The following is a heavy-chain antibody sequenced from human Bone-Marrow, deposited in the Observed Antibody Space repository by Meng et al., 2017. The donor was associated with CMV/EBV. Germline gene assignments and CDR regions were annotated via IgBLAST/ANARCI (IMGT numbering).Heavy chain of an antibody. CDR1: GGSFSGYY. J-gene: IGHJ4*02. D-gene: IGHD1-7*01. V-gene: IGHV4-34*01. CDR2: INHSGST. Sequence: ETLSLTCAVYGGSFSGYYWSWIRQPPGKGLEWIGEINHSGSTNYNPSLKSRVTISVDTSKNQFSLKLSSVTAADTAVYYCARAYITGTTVDYWGQGTLVTVSS. CDR3: ARAYITGTTVDY.